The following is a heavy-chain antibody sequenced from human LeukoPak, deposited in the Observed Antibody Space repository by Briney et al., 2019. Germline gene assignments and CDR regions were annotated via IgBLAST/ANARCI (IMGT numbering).Heavy chain of an antibody. J-gene: IGHJ5*02. Sequence: SETLSLTCTVSGGSISSSSHSWGWIREPPGKGLEWTGSIYYTGTTYYNPFLKSRVTISVDTSKNQCSLKLNSVTAADTAVYYCAQSLGSSNWIGNWFDPWGQGTLVTVSS. CDR1: GGSISSSSHS. D-gene: IGHD6-13*01. CDR3: AQSLGSSNWIGNWFDP. CDR2: IYYTGTT. V-gene: IGHV4-39*01.